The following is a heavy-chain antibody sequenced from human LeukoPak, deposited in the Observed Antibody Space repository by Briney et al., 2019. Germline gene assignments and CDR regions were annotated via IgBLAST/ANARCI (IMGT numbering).Heavy chain of an antibody. CDR3: ARESSTSSLVYYYGMDV. CDR2: INPSGGST. D-gene: IGHD6-6*01. J-gene: IGHJ6*02. V-gene: IGHV1-46*01. Sequence: ASVKVSCKASGDTFTSYLMHWMRQAPGQGLEWMGMINPSGGSTTYAQKFQGRVTMTRDTSTSTVYMELSSLRSEDTAMYYCARESSTSSLVYYYGMDVWGQGTTVTVSS. CDR1: GDTFTSYL.